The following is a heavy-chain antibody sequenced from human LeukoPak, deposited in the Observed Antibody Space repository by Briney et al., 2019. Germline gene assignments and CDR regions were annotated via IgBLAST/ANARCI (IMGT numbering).Heavy chain of an antibody. J-gene: IGHJ4*02. Sequence: SVTLALTCAVYGGSFRGYYWSWIRQPPGKGLEWIGEINHSGSTNYNPSLRSRVTMSADTSKNQFSLKLSSVTAADTAVYYCASRKLGNDYWGQGTLVTVSS. CDR3: ASRKLGNDY. D-gene: IGHD7-27*01. V-gene: IGHV4-34*01. CDR2: INHSGST. CDR1: GGSFRGYY.